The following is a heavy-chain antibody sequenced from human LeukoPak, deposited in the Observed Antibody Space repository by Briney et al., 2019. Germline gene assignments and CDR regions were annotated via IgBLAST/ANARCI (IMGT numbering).Heavy chain of an antibody. V-gene: IGHV1-69*13. CDR1: GGTFSSYA. J-gene: IGHJ4*02. CDR2: IIPIFGTA. D-gene: IGHD4-17*01. Sequence: SVKVSCKASGGTFSSYAISWVRQAPGQGLEWMGGIIPIFGTANYAQKFQGRVTITADGSTSTAYMELSSLRSEDTAAYYCTRGEDYGDYRFWGQGSLVTVSS. CDR3: TRGEDYGDYRF.